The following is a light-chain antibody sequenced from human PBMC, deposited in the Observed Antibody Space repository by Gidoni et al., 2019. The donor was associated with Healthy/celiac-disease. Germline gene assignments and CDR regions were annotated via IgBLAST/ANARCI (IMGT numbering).Light chain of an antibody. Sequence: EIVLTQSPATLSLSPGERATLSCRASQSVSSYLAWYQQKPCQAPRLLIYDASNRATGTPARFSGSGSGTDFTLTISSLEPEDFAVYYCQQRSNWPPLTFXGXTKVEIK. CDR3: QQRSNWPPLT. CDR2: DAS. J-gene: IGKJ4*01. V-gene: IGKV3-11*01. CDR1: QSVSSY.